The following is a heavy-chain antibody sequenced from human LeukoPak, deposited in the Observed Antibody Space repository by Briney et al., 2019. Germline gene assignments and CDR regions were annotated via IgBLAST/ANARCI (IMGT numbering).Heavy chain of an antibody. CDR3: ARHPDGSLSLDY. V-gene: IGHV3-11*03. Sequence: VGSLRLSCVASGFSFSDHYMSWIRQAPGKGLEWVSYISSSGSHTNYADSVTGRFTISRNNAKKSLHLQMNSLRAEDTAVYYCARHPDGSLSLDYWGQGTLVTVSS. CDR1: GFSFSDHY. CDR2: ISSSGSHT. D-gene: IGHD1-26*01. J-gene: IGHJ4*02.